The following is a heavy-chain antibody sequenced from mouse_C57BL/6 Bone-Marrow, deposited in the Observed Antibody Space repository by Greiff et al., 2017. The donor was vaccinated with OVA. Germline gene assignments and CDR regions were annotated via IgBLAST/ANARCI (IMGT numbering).Heavy chain of an antibody. CDR1: GYTFTDYY. Sequence: VKLQESGPELVKPGASVKISCKASGYTFTDYYINWVKQRPGQGLEWIGWIFPGSGSTYYNEKFKGKATLTVDKSSSTAYMLLSSLTSEDSAVYFCARSCYGSPAWFAYWGQGTLVTVSA. V-gene: IGHV1-75*01. CDR2: IFPGSGST. J-gene: IGHJ3*01. CDR3: ARSCYGSPAWFAY. D-gene: IGHD1-1*01.